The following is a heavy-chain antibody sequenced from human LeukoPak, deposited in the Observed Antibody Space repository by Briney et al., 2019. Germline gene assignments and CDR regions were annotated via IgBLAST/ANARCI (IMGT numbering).Heavy chain of an antibody. Sequence: SETLSLTCTVSGGSIRNYYWSWIRQPPGKGLESIGYIYNSGSIKYNPSLKSRVTISVDTSRNQLSLKVSSVTAADTAMYYCASSTVSDAGFDYWGQGTLVTVSS. J-gene: IGHJ4*02. CDR2: IYNSGSI. CDR1: GGSIRNYY. CDR3: ASSTVSDAGFDY. D-gene: IGHD4-17*01. V-gene: IGHV4-59*01.